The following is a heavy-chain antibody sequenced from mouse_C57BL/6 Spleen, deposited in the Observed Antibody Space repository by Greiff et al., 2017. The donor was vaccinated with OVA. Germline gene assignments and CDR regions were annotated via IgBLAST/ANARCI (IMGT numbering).Heavy chain of an antibody. CDR2: IDPSDSET. Sequence: QVQLQQPGAELVRPGSSVKLSCKASGYTFTSYWMHWVKQRPIQGLEWIGNIDPSDSETHYNQKFKDKATLTVDKSSSTAYMQLSSLTSEDSAVYYCARERADYYAMDYWGQGTSVTVSS. CDR1: GYTFTSYW. V-gene: IGHV1-52*01. J-gene: IGHJ4*01. D-gene: IGHD3-3*01. CDR3: ARERADYYAMDY.